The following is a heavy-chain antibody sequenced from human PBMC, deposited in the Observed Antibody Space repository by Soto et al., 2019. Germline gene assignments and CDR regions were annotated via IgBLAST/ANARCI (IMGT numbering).Heavy chain of an antibody. Sequence: SETLSLTCTVSGGSINSYYWSWIRQPPGKGLEWIGYIYYSGSTNYNPSLKSRVTISVDKSKNHFSLKLSSVTAADTAVYYCARSEATVLDYWGQGTLVTVSS. CDR2: IYYSGST. CDR3: ARSEATVLDY. V-gene: IGHV4-59*12. CDR1: GGSINSYY. D-gene: IGHD4-17*01. J-gene: IGHJ4*02.